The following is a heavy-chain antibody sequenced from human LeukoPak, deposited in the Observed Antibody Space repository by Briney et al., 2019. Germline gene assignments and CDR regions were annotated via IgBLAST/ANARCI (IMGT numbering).Heavy chain of an antibody. Sequence: ISXXRQAPGQXLXWMGRIIPILGIANYAQKFQGRVTITADKSTSTAYMELSSLRSEDTAVYYCARSDVDTASGFYYYYGMDVWGQGTTVTVSS. J-gene: IGHJ6*02. D-gene: IGHD5-18*01. V-gene: IGHV1-69*02. CDR3: ARSDVDTASGFYYYYGMDV. CDR2: IIPILGIA.